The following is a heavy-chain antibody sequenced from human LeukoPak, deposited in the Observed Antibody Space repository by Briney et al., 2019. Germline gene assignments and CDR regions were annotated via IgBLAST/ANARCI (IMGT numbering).Heavy chain of an antibody. D-gene: IGHD3-16*01. CDR1: GYTFTSYG. Sequence: ASVKVSCKASGYTFTSYGISWVRQAPGQGLEWMGWISAYNGNTNYAQKLQGRVTMTTDTSTSTAYVELRSLRSDDTAVYYCAREYGDYVWGSYFSLGYYFDYWGQGTLVTVSS. CDR2: ISAYNGNT. V-gene: IGHV1-18*01. J-gene: IGHJ4*02. CDR3: AREYGDYVWGSYFSLGYYFDY.